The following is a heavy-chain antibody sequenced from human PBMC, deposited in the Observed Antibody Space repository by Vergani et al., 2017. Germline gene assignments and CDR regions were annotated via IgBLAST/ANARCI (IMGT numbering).Heavy chain of an antibody. V-gene: IGHV3-23*04. Sequence: EVQLVETGGGLIQPGGSLRLSCAASGFTVSSNYMSWVRQAPGKGLEWVSAISGSGGSTYYADSVKGRFTISRDNSKNTLYLQMNSLRAEDTAVYYCAKDQYCSSTSCYTRYYYYGMDVWGQGTTVTVSS. CDR1: GFTVSSNY. CDR2: ISGSGGST. D-gene: IGHD2-2*02. J-gene: IGHJ6*02. CDR3: AKDQYCSSTSCYTRYYYYGMDV.